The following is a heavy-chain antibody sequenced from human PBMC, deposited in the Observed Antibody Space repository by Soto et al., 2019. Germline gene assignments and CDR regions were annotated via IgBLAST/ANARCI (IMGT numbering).Heavy chain of an antibody. J-gene: IGHJ4*02. CDR3: ANLYYYGSGSPYYFDY. CDR2: ISGSGGST. D-gene: IGHD3-10*01. Sequence: GGSLRLSCAASGFTFSSYAMSWVRQAPGKWLEWVSAISGSGGSTYYADSVKGRFTISRDNSKNTLYLQMNSLRAEDTAVYYCANLYYYGSGSPYYFDYWGQGXLVTVSS. CDR1: GFTFSSYA. V-gene: IGHV3-23*01.